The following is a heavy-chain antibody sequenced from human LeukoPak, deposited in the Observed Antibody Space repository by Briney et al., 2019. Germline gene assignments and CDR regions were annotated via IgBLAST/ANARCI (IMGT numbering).Heavy chain of an antibody. J-gene: IGHJ6*03. CDR2: ISSSSSTI. Sequence: GGSLRLSCAASGFTFSSYSMNWVRQAPGKGREWVSYISSSSSTIYYADSVKGRFTISRDNAKNSLYLQMSSLRAEDMAVYYCARVVDCSSTSCYTYYYYYYMDVWGKGTTVTVSS. CDR1: GFTFSSYS. CDR3: ARVVDCSSTSCYTYYYYYYMDV. D-gene: IGHD2-2*02. V-gene: IGHV3-48*01.